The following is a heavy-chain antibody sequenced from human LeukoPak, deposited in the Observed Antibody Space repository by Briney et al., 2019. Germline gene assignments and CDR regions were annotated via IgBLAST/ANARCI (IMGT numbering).Heavy chain of an antibody. V-gene: IGHV3-9*01. D-gene: IGHD1-26*01. CDR1: GFTFDDYA. J-gene: IGHJ2*01. CDR2: ISWNSGSI. CDR3: KTDFLSGTYQDWYFDL. Sequence: GGSLRLSCAASGFTFDDYAMHWVRQGPGKGLEWVSGISWNSGSIGYADSVKGRFTISRDNAENSLYLQMNSLKTEDTAVYYCKTDFLSGTYQDWYFDLWGRGTLVTVSS.